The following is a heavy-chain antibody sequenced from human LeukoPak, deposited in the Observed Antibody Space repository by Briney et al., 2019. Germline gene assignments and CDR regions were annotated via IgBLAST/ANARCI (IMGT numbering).Heavy chain of an antibody. V-gene: IGHV3-30-3*01. CDR1: GFTFSSYA. J-gene: IGHJ3*02. CDR3: ASGSPNYDFWSGFIDAFDI. Sequence: GGSLRLSCAASGFTFSSYAMHWVRQAPGKGLEWVAVISYDGSNKYYADPVKGRFTISRDNSKNTLYLQMNSLRAEDTAVYYCASGSPNYDFWSGFIDAFDIWGQGTMVTVSS. D-gene: IGHD3-3*01. CDR2: ISYDGSNK.